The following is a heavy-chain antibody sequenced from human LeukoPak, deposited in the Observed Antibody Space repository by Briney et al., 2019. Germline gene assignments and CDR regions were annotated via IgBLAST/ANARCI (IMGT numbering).Heavy chain of an antibody. CDR2: MNPNSGNT. Sequence: ASVKVSCKASGYTFTSYDTNWVRQATGQGLEWMGWMNPNSGNTGYAQKFQGRVTMTRNTSISTAYMELSSLRSEDAAVYYCARGRGHWYFWSGARSKYFDYWGQGTLVTVSS. V-gene: IGHV1-8*01. J-gene: IGHJ4*02. CDR3: ARGRGHWYFWSGARSKYFDY. CDR1: GYTFTSYD. D-gene: IGHD3-3*01.